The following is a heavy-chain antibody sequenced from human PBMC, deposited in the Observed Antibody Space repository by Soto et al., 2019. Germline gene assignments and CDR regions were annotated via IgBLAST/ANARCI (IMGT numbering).Heavy chain of an antibody. CDR3: ARGLYGDQIDP. D-gene: IGHD4-17*01. V-gene: IGHV1-46*02. CDR2: INANGGTT. Sequence: QVQLVQSGAEGKKPGASVKVSCKASGYSFNTSYMHWVRQAPGQGLEWMGIINANGGTTNYAQKFQGRVSMTMDTSTCTVYMELRSLRSDVTAVYFCARGLYGDQIDPLGQGTLVSVSS. J-gene: IGHJ5*02. CDR1: GYSFNTSY.